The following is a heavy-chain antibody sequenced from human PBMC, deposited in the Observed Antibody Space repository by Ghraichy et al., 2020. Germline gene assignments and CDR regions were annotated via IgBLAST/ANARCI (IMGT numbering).Heavy chain of an antibody. CDR2: ISNSGTT. V-gene: IGHV3-23*01. D-gene: IGHD1-26*01. Sequence: GESLNISCAASGFTFSNYAMSWVRQAPGKGLEWVSAISNSGTTYYVDPVKGRFTISRDNSKNTLYLQMNSLRVEDTALYYCAKGRGIYPFDYWGQGTLVTVSS. J-gene: IGHJ4*02. CDR3: AKGRGIYPFDY. CDR1: GFTFSNYA.